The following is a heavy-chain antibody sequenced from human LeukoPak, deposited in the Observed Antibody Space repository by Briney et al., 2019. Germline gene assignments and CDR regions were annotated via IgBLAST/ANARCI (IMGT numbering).Heavy chain of an antibody. J-gene: IGHJ4*02. D-gene: IGHD2-2*01. CDR2: IDSSSRYI. Sequence: PGGSLRLSCAASGFTFSSYNMDWVRQAPGKGREWVSFIDSSSRYIYQADSVKGRFTISRDNAKSSVFLQMNSLRAEDTAVYYCARVGGHCTSTSCPPPDYWGQGTLVTVSS. CDR1: GFTFSSYN. CDR3: ARVGGHCTSTSCPPPDY. V-gene: IGHV3-21*01.